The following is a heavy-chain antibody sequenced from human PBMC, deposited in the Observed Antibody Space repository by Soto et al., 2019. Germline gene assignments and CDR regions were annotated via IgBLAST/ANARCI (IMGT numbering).Heavy chain of an antibody. Sequence: ASVKVSCKVSGYTLTELSMHWVRQAPGEGLEWMGGFDPEDGETIYAQKFQGRVTMTEDTSTDTAYMEPSSLRSEDTAVYYCATASGYCSGGSCYSGDYYYYYMDVWGKGTTVTVSS. V-gene: IGHV1-24*01. CDR1: GYTLTELS. CDR2: FDPEDGET. J-gene: IGHJ6*03. CDR3: ATASGYCSGGSCYSGDYYYYYMDV. D-gene: IGHD2-15*01.